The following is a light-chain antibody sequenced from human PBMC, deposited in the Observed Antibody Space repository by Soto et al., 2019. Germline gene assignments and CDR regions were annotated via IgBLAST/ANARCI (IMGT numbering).Light chain of an antibody. V-gene: IGKV3-11*01. CDR1: QGLSRY. CDR3: QQYGRSPWT. CDR2: DAS. J-gene: IGKJ1*01. Sequence: EIVLTQSPATLSLSPGERATLACRSSQGLSRYLAWYQQKPGQAPRLLIYDASNRATGIPARFSGSGSGTDFTLTISSLEPEDFAVYYCQQYGRSPWTFGQGTKVDIK.